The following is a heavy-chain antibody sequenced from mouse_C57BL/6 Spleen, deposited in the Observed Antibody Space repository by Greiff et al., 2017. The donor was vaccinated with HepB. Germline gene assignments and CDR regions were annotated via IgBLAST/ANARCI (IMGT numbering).Heavy chain of an antibody. D-gene: IGHD2-4*01. Sequence: QVQLQQPGTELVKPGASVKLSCKASGYNFTSYWMHWVKQRPGQGLEWIGNINPSNGGTNYNEKFKSKATLTVDKSSSTAYMQLSILTSEDSAVYYCARSEDYDPDYFDYWGQGTTLTVSS. CDR2: INPSNGGT. CDR3: ARSEDYDPDYFDY. CDR1: GYNFTSYW. V-gene: IGHV1-53*01. J-gene: IGHJ2*01.